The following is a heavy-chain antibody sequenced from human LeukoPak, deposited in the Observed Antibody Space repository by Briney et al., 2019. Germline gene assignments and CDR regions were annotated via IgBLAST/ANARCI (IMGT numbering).Heavy chain of an antibody. Sequence: ASVKVSCKASGYTFTSYYMHWVRQAPGQGPEWMGIINPSGGSTSYAQKFQGRVTMTRDMSTSTVYMELSSLRSEDTTVYYCARDGESQYCSSTSCYEHNFDYWGQGTLVTVSS. J-gene: IGHJ4*02. CDR3: ARDGESQYCSSTSCYEHNFDY. V-gene: IGHV1-46*01. D-gene: IGHD2-2*01. CDR1: GYTFTSYY. CDR2: INPSGGST.